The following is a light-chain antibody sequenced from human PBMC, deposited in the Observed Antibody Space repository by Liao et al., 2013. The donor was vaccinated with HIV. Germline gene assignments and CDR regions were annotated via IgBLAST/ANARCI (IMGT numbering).Light chain of an antibody. J-gene: IGLJ2*01. Sequence: SYELTQAPSVSVSPGQTASITCSGDKLGNRYTCWYQQKPGQSPQVLIYQNYERPSGIPERFSGSNSGNTATLTISGTQPMDEADYYCQAWDRNTAIFGGGTKLTVL. CDR1: KLGNRY. CDR3: QAWDRNTAI. V-gene: IGLV3-1*01. CDR2: QNY.